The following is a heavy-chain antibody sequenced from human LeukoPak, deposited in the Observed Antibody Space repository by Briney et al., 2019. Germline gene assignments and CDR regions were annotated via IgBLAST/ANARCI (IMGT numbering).Heavy chain of an antibody. V-gene: IGHV4-59*08. CDR2: ISHIGTI. CDR1: GDSIDPYS. CDR3: ARHQGSTVFNY. Sequence: KPSETLSLTCTISGDSIDPYSWSWIRQPPGKGLEWIGYISHIGTINYNTSLMSRVSMGLDKPNNEFSLSLRSVTATDTALYFCARHQGSTVFNYWGRGVPVIVSS. J-gene: IGHJ1*01. D-gene: IGHD5/OR15-5a*01.